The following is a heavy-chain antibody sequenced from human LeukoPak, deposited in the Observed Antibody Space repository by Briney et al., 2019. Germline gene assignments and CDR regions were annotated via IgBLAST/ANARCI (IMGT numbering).Heavy chain of an antibody. Sequence: SETLSLTCAVYGGSFSGYYWSWIRQPPGKGLEWIGEINHSGSTNYNPSLKSRVTISVDTSKNQFPLKLSSVTAADTAVYYCARGGYSGYVNYWGQGTLVTVSS. CDR2: INHSGST. CDR3: ARGGYSGYVNY. D-gene: IGHD5-12*01. J-gene: IGHJ4*02. CDR1: GGSFSGYY. V-gene: IGHV4-34*01.